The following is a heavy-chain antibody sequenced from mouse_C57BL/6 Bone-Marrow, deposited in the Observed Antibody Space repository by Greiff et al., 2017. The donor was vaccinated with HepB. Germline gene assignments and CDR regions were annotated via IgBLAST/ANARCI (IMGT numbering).Heavy chain of an antibody. CDR3: ATYYDYDGGYFDY. D-gene: IGHD2-4*01. V-gene: IGHV2-2*01. Sequence: VQRVESGPGLVQPSQSLSITCTVSGFSLTSYGVHWVRQSPGKGLEWLGVIWSGGSTDYNAAFISRLSISKDNSKSQVFFKMNSLQADDTAIYYCATYYDYDGGYFDYWGQGTTLTVSS. CDR2: IWSGGST. CDR1: GFSLTSYG. J-gene: IGHJ2*01.